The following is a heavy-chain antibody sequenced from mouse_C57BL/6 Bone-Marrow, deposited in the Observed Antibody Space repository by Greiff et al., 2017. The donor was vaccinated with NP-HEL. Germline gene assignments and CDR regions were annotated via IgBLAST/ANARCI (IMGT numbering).Heavy chain of an antibody. J-gene: IGHJ4*01. Sequence: EVNVVESGGGLVQPGGSLKLSCAASGFTFSDYYMYWVRQTPEKRLEWVAYISNGGGSTYYPDTVKGRFTISRDNAKNTLYLQMSRLKSEDTAMYYCARQIYYDYGGAMDYWGQGTSVTVSS. CDR3: ARQIYYDYGGAMDY. D-gene: IGHD2-4*01. CDR1: GFTFSDYY. V-gene: IGHV5-12*01. CDR2: ISNGGGST.